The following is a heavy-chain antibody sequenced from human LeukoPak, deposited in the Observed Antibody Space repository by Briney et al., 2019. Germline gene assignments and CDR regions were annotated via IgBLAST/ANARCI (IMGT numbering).Heavy chain of an antibody. Sequence: GGSLRLSCAASGFTFSSYAMHWVRQAPGKGLEWVAVISYDGSNKYYADSVKGRFTISRDNSKNTLYLQMNSLRAEDTAGYYCARTGLRRDGYNFDYWGKGTLVTVSS. CDR1: GFTFSSYA. J-gene: IGHJ4*02. CDR3: ARTGLRRDGYNFDY. D-gene: IGHD5-24*01. V-gene: IGHV3-30*04. CDR2: ISYDGSNK.